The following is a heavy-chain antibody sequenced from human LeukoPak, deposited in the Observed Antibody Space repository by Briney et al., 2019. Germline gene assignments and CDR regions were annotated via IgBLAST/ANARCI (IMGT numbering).Heavy chain of an antibody. CDR1: GYTFTGYY. CDR3: ARLVVPAANSPAGYMDV. J-gene: IGHJ6*03. Sequence: AAVNVSCKASGYTFTGYYMHWVRQAPGQGLEWMGWINPNSGGTNYAHTFQGRATMARDTSISTDYMEMRRLRSDDTAVYYCARLVVPAANSPAGYMDVWGKGTTVTVSS. D-gene: IGHD2-2*01. V-gene: IGHV1-2*07. CDR2: INPNSGGT.